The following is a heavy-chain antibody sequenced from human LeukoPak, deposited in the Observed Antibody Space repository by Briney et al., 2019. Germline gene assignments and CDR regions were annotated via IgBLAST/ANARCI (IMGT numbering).Heavy chain of an antibody. J-gene: IGHJ3*02. D-gene: IGHD1-26*01. CDR3: ARDRRRELLHAFDI. CDR2: INHSGST. V-gene: IGHV4-34*01. Sequence: SETLSLTCAVYGGSFSGYYWSWIRQPPGKGLEWIGEINHSGSTNYNPSLKSRVTISVDTSKNQFSLKLSSVTAADTAVYYCARDRRRELLHAFDIWGQGTMVTVSS. CDR1: GGSFSGYY.